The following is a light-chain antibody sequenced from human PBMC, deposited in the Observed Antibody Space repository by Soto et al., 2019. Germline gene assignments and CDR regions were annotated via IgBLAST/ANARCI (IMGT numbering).Light chain of an antibody. CDR2: EVS. CDR1: SSDVGGYNY. Sequence: QSVLTQPASVSGSPGQSITISCTGTSSDVGGYNYVSWYQQHPGKAPKLMIYEVSNRPSGVSNRFSGSKSANTASLTISGLQTEDEADYYCCSYAGTYIPLFGGGTKLTVL. CDR3: CSYAGTYIPL. V-gene: IGLV2-14*01. J-gene: IGLJ2*01.